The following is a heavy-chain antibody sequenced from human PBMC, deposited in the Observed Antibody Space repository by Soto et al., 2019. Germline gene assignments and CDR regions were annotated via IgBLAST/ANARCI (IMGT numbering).Heavy chain of an antibody. CDR3: AKVRLGGYHYCGMDV. J-gene: IGHJ6*02. Sequence: EVQLVESGGGLVQPGRSLRLSCAASGFTFDEYAMHWVRQAPGKGLEWVSGISWNRGSIGYADSVKGRFTISRDNAKNSLYLQMNSLRPEDTAFYYCAKVRLGGYHYCGMDVWGQGTTVTVSS. CDR2: ISWNRGSI. D-gene: IGHD2-15*01. CDR1: GFTFDEYA. V-gene: IGHV3-9*01.